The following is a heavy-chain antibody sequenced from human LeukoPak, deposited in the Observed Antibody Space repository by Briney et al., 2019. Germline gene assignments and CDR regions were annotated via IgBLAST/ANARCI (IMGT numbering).Heavy chain of an antibody. Sequence: KPSETLSLTCTVSGGSVSSGSYYWNWIRQPPGKGLEWIGYIYYSGSTNYNPSLKSRVTISVDTSKNQFSLKLSSVTAADTAVYYCARWLQHEDYFDYWGQGTLVTVSS. CDR2: IYYSGST. CDR1: GGSVSSGSYY. D-gene: IGHD5-24*01. CDR3: ARWLQHEDYFDY. V-gene: IGHV4-61*01. J-gene: IGHJ4*02.